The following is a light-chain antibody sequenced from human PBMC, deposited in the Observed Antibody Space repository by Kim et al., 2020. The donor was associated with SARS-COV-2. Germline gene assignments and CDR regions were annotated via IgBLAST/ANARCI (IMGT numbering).Light chain of an antibody. V-gene: IGKV1-5*03. J-gene: IGKJ2*01. CDR1: QSISGW. CDR2: ATS. CDR3: QQYDDFPYT. Sequence: DTQMTQSPSTLSASVGDKITITCQASQSISGWLAWYQQKPGRAPKLLIFATSTLESGVPLRFSGSGSGTEFTLTISSLQPDDFATYYCQQYDDFPYTFGQGTKLEI.